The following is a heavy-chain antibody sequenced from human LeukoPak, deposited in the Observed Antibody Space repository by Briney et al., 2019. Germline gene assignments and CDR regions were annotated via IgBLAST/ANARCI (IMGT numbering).Heavy chain of an antibody. Sequence: GSLILSWAASGFTFSSYALSWVRQAPGRGLEWVSAISGSGGSTYYADSVEGRFTISRDNSKNTLYLQMNSLRAEDTAVYYCAKGLAVAGENYYYYGMDVWGQGTTVTVSS. CDR1: GFTFSSYA. CDR3: AKGLAVAGENYYYYGMDV. D-gene: IGHD6-19*01. CDR2: ISGSGGST. V-gene: IGHV3-23*01. J-gene: IGHJ6*02.